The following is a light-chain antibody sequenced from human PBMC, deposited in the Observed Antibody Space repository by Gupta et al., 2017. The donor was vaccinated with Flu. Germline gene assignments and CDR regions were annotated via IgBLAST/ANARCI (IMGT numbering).Light chain of an antibody. CDR1: RSDIGDYNY. Sequence: QSALTQPPSVSGSPGPSITISCAGSRSDIGDYNYVSWYQQYAGKGPKLIIYEVTNRPSGISGRFSGSKSGNTASLTISGLQAEDEAVYFCSSYTSTSALGLFGGGTKLTVL. CDR2: EVT. V-gene: IGLV2-14*01. J-gene: IGLJ2*01. CDR3: SSYTSTSALGL.